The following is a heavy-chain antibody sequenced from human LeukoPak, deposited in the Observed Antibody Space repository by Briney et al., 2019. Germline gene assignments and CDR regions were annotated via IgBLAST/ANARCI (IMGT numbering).Heavy chain of an antibody. V-gene: IGHV1-69*04. CDR3: ARRATTVPYFAY. J-gene: IGHJ4*02. D-gene: IGHD4-17*01. CDR2: IIPILGIA. Sequence: SVKVSFTASGGTVIIYAISWGRQAPGQGLGWVGRIIPILGIANYSQKFQGRGTTIADTSPSTAYMELSSLRSEDTALYYCARRATTVPYFAYWGQGTLVTVSS. CDR1: GGTVIIYA.